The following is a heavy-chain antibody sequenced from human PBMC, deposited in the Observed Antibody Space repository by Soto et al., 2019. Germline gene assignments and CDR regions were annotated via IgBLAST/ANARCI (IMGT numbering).Heavy chain of an antibody. CDR3: AKGLVSLIYSGYDLGLGGAFDI. V-gene: IGHV3-23*01. CDR2: ISGSGGST. CDR1: GFTFSSYA. Sequence: GGSLRLSCAASGFTFSSYAMSWVRQAPGKGLEWVSAISGSGGSTYYADSVKGRFTISRDNSKNTLYLQMNSLRAEDTAVYYCAKGLVSLIYSGYDLGLGGAFDIWGQGTMVTASS. D-gene: IGHD5-12*01. J-gene: IGHJ3*02.